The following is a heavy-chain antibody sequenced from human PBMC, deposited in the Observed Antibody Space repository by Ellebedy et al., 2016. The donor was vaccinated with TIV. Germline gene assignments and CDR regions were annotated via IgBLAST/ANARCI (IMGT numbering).Heavy chain of an antibody. CDR1: GFTFSTSR. CDR3: ATFPPGY. J-gene: IGHJ4*02. Sequence: GESLKISCAASGFTFSTSRMHWVRQAPGKGLLWVSRITSDGSTTGYADSVKGRFNTSRDNAKNTVYLQMNNLKAEDTSVYYCATFPPGYWGQGALVTVSS. D-gene: IGHD2/OR15-2a*01. CDR2: ITSDGSTT. V-gene: IGHV3-74*01.